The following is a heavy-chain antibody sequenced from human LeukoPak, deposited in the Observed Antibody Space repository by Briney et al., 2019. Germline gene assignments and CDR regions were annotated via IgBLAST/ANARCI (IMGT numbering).Heavy chain of an antibody. D-gene: IGHD6-13*01. J-gene: IGHJ4*02. CDR1: GFTFSSYG. CDR3: AKDQGVAAASLDY. CDR2: ISYDGSNK. Sequence: GRSLRLSCEASGFTFSSYGMHWVRQAPGKGLEWVAVISYDGSNKYYADSVKGRFTISRDNSKNTLYLQMNSLRAEDTAVYYCAKDQGVAAASLDYWGQGTLVTVSS. V-gene: IGHV3-30*18.